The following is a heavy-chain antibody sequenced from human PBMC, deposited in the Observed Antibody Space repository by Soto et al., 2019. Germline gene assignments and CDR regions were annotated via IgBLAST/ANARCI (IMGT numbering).Heavy chain of an antibody. V-gene: IGHV1-3*01. CDR1: GYTFTSYA. CDR2: INAGNGNT. J-gene: IGHJ4*02. D-gene: IGHD3-16*01. Sequence: QVQLVQSGAEVKKPGASVKVSCKASGYTFTSYAMHWVRQAPGQRLEWMGWINAGNGNTKYSQKFQGRVTITRDTSAITAYMALSNLRSEDTAVYYSATALGLYYFDYGGQGTRVTVSS. CDR3: ATALGLYYFDY.